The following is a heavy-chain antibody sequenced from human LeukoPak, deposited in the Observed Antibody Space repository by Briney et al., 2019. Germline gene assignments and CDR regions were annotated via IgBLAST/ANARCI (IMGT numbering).Heavy chain of an antibody. D-gene: IGHD1-26*01. Sequence: SVKVSCKASGGTFSSYAISWVRQAPGQGLEWMGGIIPIFGTANYAQKFQGRVTITADESTSTAYMELSSLRPEDTALYYCARDPHSGNYEIDYWGQGTLVTVSS. CDR1: GGTFSSYA. J-gene: IGHJ4*02. CDR2: IIPIFGTA. V-gene: IGHV1-69*13. CDR3: ARDPHSGNYEIDY.